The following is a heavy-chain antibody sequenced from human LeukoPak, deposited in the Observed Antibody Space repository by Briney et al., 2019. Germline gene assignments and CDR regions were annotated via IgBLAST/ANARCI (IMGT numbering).Heavy chain of an antibody. V-gene: IGHV4-39*07. D-gene: IGHD6-13*01. J-gene: IGHJ4*02. CDR1: GDSITSSSYY. CDR2: MYYTGTI. CDR3: ARDRSRIYDFEY. Sequence: SETLSLTCTVSGDSITSSSYYWGWIRQPPGKGLEWIGTMYYTGTIYYNPSLKSRVTISVDTSKNQFSLSLSSVTAADTAVYYCARDRSRIYDFEYWGQGTLVTVSS.